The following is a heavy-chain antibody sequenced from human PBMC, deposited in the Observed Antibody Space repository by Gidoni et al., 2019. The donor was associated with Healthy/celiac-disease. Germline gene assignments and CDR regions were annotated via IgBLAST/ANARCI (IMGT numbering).Heavy chain of an antibody. J-gene: IGHJ4*02. D-gene: IGHD3-22*01. V-gene: IGHV2-5*02. CDR1: GFSLSTSGVG. CDR3: AHRLDYYDSSGYWRVWGYFDY. Sequence: QITLKESGPTLVKPTQTLTLTCTFSGFSLSTSGVGVGWIRQPPGKALEWLALIYWDDDKRYSPSLKSRLTITKDTSKNQVVLTMTNMDPVDTATYYCAHRLDYYDSSGYWRVWGYFDYWGQGTLVTVSS. CDR2: IYWDDDK.